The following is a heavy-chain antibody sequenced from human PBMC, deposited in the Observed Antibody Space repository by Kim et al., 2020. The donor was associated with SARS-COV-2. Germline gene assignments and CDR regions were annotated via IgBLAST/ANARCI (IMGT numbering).Heavy chain of an antibody. CDR3: ARASLIVPAFDI. J-gene: IGHJ3*02. CDR1: GGSFSGYY. Sequence: SETLSLTCAVYGGSFSGYYWSWIRQPPGKGLEWIGEINHSGSTNYNPSLKSRVTISVDTSKNQFSLKLSSVTAADTAVYYCARASLIVPAFDIWGQGTMVTVSS. V-gene: IGHV4-34*01. CDR2: INHSGST. D-gene: IGHD3-22*01.